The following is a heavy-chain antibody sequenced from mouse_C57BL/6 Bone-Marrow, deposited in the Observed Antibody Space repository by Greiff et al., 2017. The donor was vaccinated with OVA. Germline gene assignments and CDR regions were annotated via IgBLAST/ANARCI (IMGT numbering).Heavy chain of an antibody. J-gene: IGHJ2*01. CDR1: GYTFTSYW. V-gene: IGHV1-55*01. CDR3: ARSGSTTVVESDY. CDR2: IYPGSGST. D-gene: IGHD1-1*01. Sequence: QVQLQQPGAELVKPGASVKLSCKASGYTFTSYWITWVKQRPGQGLEWIGDIYPGSGSTNYNEKFKSKATLTVDTSSSTAYMQLSSLTSGDSAVYYCARSGSTTVVESDYWGQGTTLTVSS.